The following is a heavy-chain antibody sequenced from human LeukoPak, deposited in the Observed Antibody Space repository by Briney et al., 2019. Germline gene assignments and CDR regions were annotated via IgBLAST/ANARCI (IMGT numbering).Heavy chain of an antibody. CDR1: GYSISSGYY. D-gene: IGHD3-3*01. J-gene: IGHJ4*02. V-gene: IGHV4-38-2*02. CDR3: ARDGGPIFGVVNFDY. Sequence: SETLSLTCTVSGYSISSGYYWGWIRQPPGKGLEWIGSIYHSGRTFYNPSLKSRVTISVDTSKNQFSLKLSSVTAADTAVYYCARDGGPIFGVVNFDYWGRGPWSPSPQ. CDR2: IYHSGRT.